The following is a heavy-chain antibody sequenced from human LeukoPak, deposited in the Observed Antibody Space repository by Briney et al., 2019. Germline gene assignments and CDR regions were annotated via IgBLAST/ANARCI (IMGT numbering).Heavy chain of an antibody. J-gene: IGHJ3*02. CDR3: TTDLGYAFDN. Sequence: PGGSLRLSCAASGFPFNIAWMSWVRQSPGKGLEWVGRIKSKVDGGTTDYVAPVKGRFTISRDDLENTLYLQMNSLKIEDTALYYCTTDLGYAFDNWGQGTMVTVSS. V-gene: IGHV3-15*01. CDR2: IKSKVDGGTT. CDR1: GFPFNIAW.